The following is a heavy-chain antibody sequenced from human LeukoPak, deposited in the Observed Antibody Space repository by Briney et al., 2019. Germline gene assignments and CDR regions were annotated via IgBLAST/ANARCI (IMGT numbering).Heavy chain of an antibody. J-gene: IGHJ6*02. V-gene: IGHV3-23*05. D-gene: IGHD3-3*01. CDR1: GFIFG. CDR2: IYKNGRGR. Sequence: GGSLRLSCAASGFIFGMNWVRQAPGKGLDWVSGIYKNGRGRYADSVKGRFTISRDNSKNTLYLQMNSLREEDTAIYYCAHLEWNYAGGMDVWGQGTTVTVSS. CDR3: AHLEWNYAGGMDV.